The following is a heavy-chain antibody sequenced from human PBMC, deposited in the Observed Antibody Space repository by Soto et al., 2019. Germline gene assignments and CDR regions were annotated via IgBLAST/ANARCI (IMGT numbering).Heavy chain of an antibody. V-gene: IGHV1-69*13. D-gene: IGHD3-22*01. Sequence: ASVKVSCKASGGTFSSYAISWVRQAPGQGLEWMGGIIPIFGTANYAQKFQGRVTITADESTSTDYMELSRLRSEDTAVYYCARDQYDSSQSNWFDPWGQGTLVTVSS. CDR2: IIPIFGTA. CDR3: ARDQYDSSQSNWFDP. CDR1: GGTFSSYA. J-gene: IGHJ5*02.